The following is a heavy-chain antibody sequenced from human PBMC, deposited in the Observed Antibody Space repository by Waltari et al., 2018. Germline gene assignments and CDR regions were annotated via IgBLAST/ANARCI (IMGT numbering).Heavy chain of an antibody. V-gene: IGHV4-31*03. J-gene: IGHJ4*02. CDR1: GGPLSSGRSY. CDR2: IHHSGGT. Sequence: QVQLPESGPGLVKPSQTLSLTCIVSGGPLSSGRSYWSWIRQHPGKALEWIGYIHHSGGTLYNPSLESRATIRVDTSKNQLSLRLNSVSAADTAVYYCARQLNPRAPYFDLWGQGALVTVAS. CDR3: ARQLNPRAPYFDL.